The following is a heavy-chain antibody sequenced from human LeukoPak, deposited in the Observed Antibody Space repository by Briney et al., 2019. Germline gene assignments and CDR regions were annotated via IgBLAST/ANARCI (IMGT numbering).Heavy chain of an antibody. J-gene: IGHJ4*02. CDR2: IWYDGSNK. V-gene: IGHV3-30*02. CDR3: AKDGSGWSGYFDY. D-gene: IGHD6-19*01. Sequence: GGSLRLSCTASGFTFSSYGMHWVRQAPGKGLEWVAVIWYDGSNKYYADSVKGRFTISRDNSKNTLYLQMNSLRAEDTAVYYCAKDGSGWSGYFDYWGQGTLVTVSS. CDR1: GFTFSSYG.